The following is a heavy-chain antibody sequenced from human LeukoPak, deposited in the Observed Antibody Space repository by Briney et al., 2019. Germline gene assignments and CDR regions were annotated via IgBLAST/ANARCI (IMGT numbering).Heavy chain of an antibody. D-gene: IGHD6-25*01. Sequence: PGGSLRLSCAASGFTFSSYSMNWVRQAPGKGLEWVSSISSSSSYIYYADSVKGRSTISRDNAKNSLYLQMNSLRAEDTAVYYCARLAAQDAFDIWGQGTMVTVSS. CDR3: ARLAAQDAFDI. CDR1: GFTFSSYS. CDR2: ISSSSSYI. J-gene: IGHJ3*02. V-gene: IGHV3-21*01.